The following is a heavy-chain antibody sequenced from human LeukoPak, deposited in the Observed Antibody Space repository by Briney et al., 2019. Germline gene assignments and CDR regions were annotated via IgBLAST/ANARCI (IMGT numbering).Heavy chain of an antibody. CDR3: ARDTGVVVAAHFDY. V-gene: IGHV3-48*03. D-gene: IGHD2-15*01. CDR1: GFTFSSYE. CDR2: ISSSGSTI. J-gene: IGHJ4*02. Sequence: GGSLRLSCAASGFTFSSYEMNWVRQAPGKGLEWVSYISSSGSTIYYADSVKGRFTISRDNAKNSLYLQMNSLRAEDTAVYYCARDTGVVVAAHFDYWGQGTLVTVSS.